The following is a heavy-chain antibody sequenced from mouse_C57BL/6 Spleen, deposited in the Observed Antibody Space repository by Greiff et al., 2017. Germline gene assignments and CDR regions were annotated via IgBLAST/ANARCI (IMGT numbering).Heavy chain of an antibody. CDR1: GFSLTSYA. J-gene: IGHJ1*03. Sequence: VQLQQSGPGLVAPSQSLSITCTVSGFSLTSYAISWVRQPPGKGLEWLGVIWTGGGTNYNSALKSRLSISKDNSKSQVFLKMNSLQTDDTARYYCARRATVVANWYFDVWGTGTTVTVSS. D-gene: IGHD1-1*01. CDR3: ARRATVVANWYFDV. CDR2: IWTGGGT. V-gene: IGHV2-9-1*01.